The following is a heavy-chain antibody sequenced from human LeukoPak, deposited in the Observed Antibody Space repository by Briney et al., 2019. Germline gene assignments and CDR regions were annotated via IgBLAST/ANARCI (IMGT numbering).Heavy chain of an antibody. CDR1: GGSFSGYY. Sequence: SETLSLTCAVYGGSFSGYYWSWIRQPPEKGLEWIAEINHSGSTNYNPSLKSRVTISADTSKNQFSLNLNSVTAADTAVYYCARVGCTGGTCYSRDFDFWGQGTLVTVSS. CDR2: INHSGST. V-gene: IGHV4-34*01. CDR3: ARVGCTGGTCYSRDFDF. J-gene: IGHJ4*02. D-gene: IGHD2-15*01.